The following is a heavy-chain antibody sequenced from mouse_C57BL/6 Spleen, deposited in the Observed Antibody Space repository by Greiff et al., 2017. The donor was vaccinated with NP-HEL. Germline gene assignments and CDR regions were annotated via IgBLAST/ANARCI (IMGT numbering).Heavy chain of an antibody. CDR3: ARRYYGSSLDY. D-gene: IGHD1-1*01. V-gene: IGHV1-55*01. CDR1: GYTFTSYW. CDR2: IYPGSGST. Sequence: VQLQQSGAELVKPGASVKMSCKASGYTFTSYWITWVKQRPGQGLEWIGDIYPGSGSTNYNEKFKSKATLTVDTSSSTAYMQLSSLTSEDSAVYYCARRYYGSSLDYWGQCTTLTVSS. J-gene: IGHJ2*01.